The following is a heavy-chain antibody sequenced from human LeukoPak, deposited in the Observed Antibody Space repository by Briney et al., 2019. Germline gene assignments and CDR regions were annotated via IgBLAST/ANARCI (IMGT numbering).Heavy chain of an antibody. CDR1: GGSFSGYY. V-gene: IGHV4-34*01. CDR3: ARNDYSKGLDY. D-gene: IGHD4-11*01. Sequence: SETLCLTCAVYGGSFSGYYSGWIRQPPGKGLEWIGEINHSGSTTYNPYPKSRVTISVDTSKNQFSLKLSSVTAADTAVYYCARNDYSKGLDYWGQGTLVTVSS. J-gene: IGHJ4*02. CDR2: INHSGST.